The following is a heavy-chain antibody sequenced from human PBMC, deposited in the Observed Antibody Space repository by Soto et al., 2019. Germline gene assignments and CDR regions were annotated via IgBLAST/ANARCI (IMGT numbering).Heavy chain of an antibody. V-gene: IGHV1-2*04. CDR3: ASESPDYYDGSCSKGAAFES. D-gene: IGHD3-22*01. CDR1: GYAFTGYF. J-gene: IGHJ3*01. CDR2: INPGSGAT. Sequence: QVQLVQSGAEVKKPGASVKVSCKASGYAFTGYFLHWVRQAPGQGLEWMGWINPGSGATKYAQKSQGWVTMTSDTSISTAYMELGRLRSDGTALYYCASESPDYYDGSCSKGAAFESWGQGTMVTVSS.